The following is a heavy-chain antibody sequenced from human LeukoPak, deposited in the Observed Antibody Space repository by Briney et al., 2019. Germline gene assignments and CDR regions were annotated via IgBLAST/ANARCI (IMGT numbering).Heavy chain of an antibody. D-gene: IGHD3-16*02. CDR1: GYTFTSYG. CDR2: ISAYNGNT. Sequence: ASVKVSCKASGYTFTSYGISWVRQAPGQGLEWMGWISAYNGNTNYAQKLQGRVTMTTDTSTSTAYMELRSLRSDDTAVYYCARDDYVWRSYRYLWFDPWGQGTLVTVSS. J-gene: IGHJ5*02. CDR3: ARDDYVWRSYRYLWFDP. V-gene: IGHV1-18*01.